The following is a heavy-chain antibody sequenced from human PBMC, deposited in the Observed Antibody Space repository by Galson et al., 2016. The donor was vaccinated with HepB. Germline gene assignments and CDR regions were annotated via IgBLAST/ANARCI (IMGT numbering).Heavy chain of an antibody. CDR1: GYRFSDYW. CDR3: ARHQSGYDPFDF. Sequence: QSGAEVKKPGESLKISCKGSGYRFSDYWIGWVRRMPGKGLEWMGIVWPGDSEARYSPSFQGQVTISADQSTSTAYLQWTSLEVSDSAIYYCARHQSGYDPFDFWGQGTLVTVSS. CDR2: VWPGDSEA. D-gene: IGHD5-12*01. V-gene: IGHV5-51*01. J-gene: IGHJ4*02.